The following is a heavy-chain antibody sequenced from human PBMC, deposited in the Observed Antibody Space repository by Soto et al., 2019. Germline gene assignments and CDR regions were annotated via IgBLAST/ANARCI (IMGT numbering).Heavy chain of an antibody. Sequence: SGPTLVNPTQTLTLTCTFSGFSLSTSGVGVGWIRQPPGKALEWLALIYWDDDKRYSPSLKSRLTVTKDTSKNQVVLTMTNMDPVDTGTYYCAHRGGAHEPFDYWSQGTVVTVSS. CDR2: IYWDDDK. CDR1: GFSLSTSGVG. J-gene: IGHJ4*02. V-gene: IGHV2-5*02. D-gene: IGHD3-16*01. CDR3: AHRGGAHEPFDY.